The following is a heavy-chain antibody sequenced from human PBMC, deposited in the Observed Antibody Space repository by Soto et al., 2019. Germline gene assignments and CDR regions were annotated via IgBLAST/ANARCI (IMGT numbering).Heavy chain of an antibody. Sequence: PSDTLSLTCTVSGGSISSGGYYWSWIRQHPGKGLEWIGYIYYSGSTYYNPSLKSRVTISVDTSKNQFSLKLSSVTAADTAVYYCARDRVSDYDYTWGSYTNWGQGTLVTVSS. CDR2: IYYSGST. J-gene: IGHJ4*02. V-gene: IGHV4-31*03. CDR3: ARDRVSDYDYTWGSYTN. D-gene: IGHD3-16*01. CDR1: GGSISSGGYY.